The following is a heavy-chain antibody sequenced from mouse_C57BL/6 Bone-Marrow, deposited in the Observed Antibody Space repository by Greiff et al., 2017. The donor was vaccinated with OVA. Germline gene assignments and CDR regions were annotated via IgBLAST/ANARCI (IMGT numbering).Heavy chain of an antibody. J-gene: IGHJ3*01. CDR1: GFTFSSYA. V-gene: IGHV5-4*03. CDR3: AGSMVTTGSFAY. CDR2: ISDGGSYT. D-gene: IGHD2-2*01. Sequence: EVMLVESGGGLVKPGGSLKLSCAASGFTFSSYAMSWVRQTPEKRLEWVATISDGGSYTYYPDNVKGRFTISRDNAKNNLYLQMSHLKSEDTAMYYCAGSMVTTGSFAYWGQGTLVTVSA.